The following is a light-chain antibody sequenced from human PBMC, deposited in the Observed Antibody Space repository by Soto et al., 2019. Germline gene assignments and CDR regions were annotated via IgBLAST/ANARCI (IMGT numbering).Light chain of an antibody. CDR1: QTISSTS. J-gene: IGKJ2*01. Sequence: ESVLTQSPGTLSLSPGERATLSCRASQTISSTSLAWYQQKPGQAPRLLIHVASIRATGIPDRFSGSGSGTDFTLTISRVESEDFAVYYCQQGSTFGQGTKLEIK. CDR2: VAS. CDR3: QQGST. V-gene: IGKV3-20*01.